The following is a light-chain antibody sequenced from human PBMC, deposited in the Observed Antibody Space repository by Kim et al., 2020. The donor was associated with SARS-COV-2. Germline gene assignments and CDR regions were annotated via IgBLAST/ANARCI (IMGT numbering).Light chain of an antibody. Sequence: SQGENTPLTCRASQSISNNYLAWYQQKPGQAPRLLIYGASSRATGIPDRFSGSGSGTDFTLTITRLEPEDFAVYYCQQYSSSPATFGQGTKVDIK. CDR3: QQYSSSPAT. CDR1: QSISNNY. J-gene: IGKJ1*01. CDR2: GAS. V-gene: IGKV3-20*01.